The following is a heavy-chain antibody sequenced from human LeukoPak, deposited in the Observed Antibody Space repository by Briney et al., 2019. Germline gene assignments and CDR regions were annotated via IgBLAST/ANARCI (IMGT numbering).Heavy chain of an antibody. CDR2: ISSSGSTI. Sequence: PGGSLRLSCAASGFTFSSYSMDWVRQAPGKGLEWVSYISSSGSTIYYADSVKGRFTISRDNAKNSLYLQMNSLRAEDTAVYYCARALPTYYYGSGGFDYWGQGTLVTVSS. D-gene: IGHD3-10*01. CDR1: GFTFSSYS. CDR3: ARALPTYYYGSGGFDY. J-gene: IGHJ4*02. V-gene: IGHV3-48*04.